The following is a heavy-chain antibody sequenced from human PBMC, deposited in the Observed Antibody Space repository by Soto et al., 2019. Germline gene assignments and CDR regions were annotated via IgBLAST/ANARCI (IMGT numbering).Heavy chain of an antibody. Sequence: SETVSLTCTVSSGSISSTIYSWDWIRQPPGKGLEWIGSIFYSGSTYYNPSLKSRVTISVDTSKNQFSLTLTSVTAADTAVYYCARDGNRPDYYGMDVWGQGTTVTVSS. J-gene: IGHJ6*02. CDR3: ARDGNRPDYYGMDV. CDR1: SGSISSTIYS. CDR2: IFYSGST. D-gene: IGHD1-26*01. V-gene: IGHV4-39*02.